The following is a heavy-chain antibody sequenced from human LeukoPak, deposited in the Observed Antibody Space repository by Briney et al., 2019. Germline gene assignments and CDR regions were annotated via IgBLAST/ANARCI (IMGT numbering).Heavy chain of an antibody. J-gene: IGHJ4*02. V-gene: IGHV3-53*01. CDR2: IYSGGSS. CDR1: GFTVSNNY. D-gene: IGHD3-16*01. Sequence: GGSLRLSCAASGFTVSNNYMSWVRQAPGKGLEWVSIIYSGGSSYYADSVRGRFTISRDNSKNTLFLQMNDLRAEDTAVYFCARLRLESAAPFDYRGQGTLVTVSS. CDR3: ARLRLESAAPFDY.